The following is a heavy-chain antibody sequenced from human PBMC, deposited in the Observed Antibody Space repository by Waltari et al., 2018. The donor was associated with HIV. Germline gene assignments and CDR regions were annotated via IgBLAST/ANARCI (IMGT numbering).Heavy chain of an antibody. CDR1: GFTFDKYA. CDR3: GKDLTPGGLDV. CDR2: FSWDRDRI. V-gene: IGHV3-9*01. Sequence: EVQLVESGGGLVQPGGSLRLSCAVSGFTFDKYAMHWVRQVPGKGLEWVSGFSWDRDRIDYADSVKGRFTVSRDNAKNSLYLQMNSLRVEDTALYYCGKDLTPGGLDVWGQGTTVIVSS. J-gene: IGHJ6*02.